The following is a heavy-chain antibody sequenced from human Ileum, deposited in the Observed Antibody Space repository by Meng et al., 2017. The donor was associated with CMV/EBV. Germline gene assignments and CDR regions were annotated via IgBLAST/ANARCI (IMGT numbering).Heavy chain of an antibody. V-gene: IGHV4-31*03. CDR1: GGSISSGGFY. CDR2: INYSGST. J-gene: IGHJ5*02. CDR3: ARPNYGDYNWFDP. D-gene: IGHD4-17*01. Sequence: VQLQEAGPGLLKPSQTLSLTCTVSGGSISSGGFYWSWIRQHPGKGLEWIGYINYSGSTYYNPSLRSRVAISIDTSKHQFSLKLTSVTAADTAVYFCARPNYGDYNWFDPWGQGTLVTVSS.